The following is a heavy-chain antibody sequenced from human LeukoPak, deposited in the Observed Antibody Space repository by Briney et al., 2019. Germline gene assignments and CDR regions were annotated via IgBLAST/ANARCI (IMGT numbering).Heavy chain of an antibody. CDR3: ARVDDYYDSSGYLLYWYFDL. CDR2: IYYSGST. D-gene: IGHD3-22*01. CDR1: GGSISSGDYY. V-gene: IGHV4-30-4*01. Sequence: KPSETPSLTCAVSGGSISSGDYYWSWIRQPPGKGLEWIGYIYYSGSTYYNPSLKSRVTISVDTSKNQFSLKLSSVTAADTAVYYCARVDDYYDSSGYLLYWYFDLWGRGTLVTVSS. J-gene: IGHJ2*01.